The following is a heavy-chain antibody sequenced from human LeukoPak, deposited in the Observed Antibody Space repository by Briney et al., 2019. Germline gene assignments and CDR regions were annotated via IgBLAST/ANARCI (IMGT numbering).Heavy chain of an antibody. CDR3: ARGLRGSRFDY. V-gene: IGHV4-34*01. CDR2: INHSGST. D-gene: IGHD2-15*01. CDR1: GSFSGYY. Sequence: SETLSLTCAVCGSFSGYYWSWIRQPPGKGLEWIGEINHSGSTNYNPSLKSRVTISVDTSKNQFSLKLSSVTAADTAVYYCARGLRGSRFDYWGQGTLVTVSS. J-gene: IGHJ4*02.